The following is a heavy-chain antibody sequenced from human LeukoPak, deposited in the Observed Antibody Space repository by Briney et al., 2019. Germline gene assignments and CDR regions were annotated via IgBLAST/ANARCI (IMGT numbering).Heavy chain of an antibody. D-gene: IGHD6-13*01. V-gene: IGHV4-39*07. Sequence: SETLSLTCTVSGGFISRSSYYWGWIRQPPGKGLEWIGSIYYSGDTYYNPSLKSRVTISVDTSKNQFSLKLSSVTAADTAMYYCARDSRGIAAAGGWGQGTLVTVSS. CDR2: IYYSGDT. CDR1: GGFISRSSYY. J-gene: IGHJ4*02. CDR3: ARDSRGIAAAGG.